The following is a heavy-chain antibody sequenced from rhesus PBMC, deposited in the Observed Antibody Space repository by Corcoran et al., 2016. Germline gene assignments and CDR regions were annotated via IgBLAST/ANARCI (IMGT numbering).Heavy chain of an antibody. D-gene: IGHD2-39*01. CDR2: ITYSGTT. CDR1: GYSISRGYY. V-gene: IGHV4-122*02. J-gene: IGHJ4*01. Sequence: QVQLQESGPGLGKPSETLSLTCAVSGYSISRGYYWSWIRQPPGKGLEWIGYITYSGTTIYNPSLKSRVTISRDTSKNQFSLKLSSVTAADTAVYYCARGGLRPDYWGQGVLVTVSS. CDR3: ARGGLRPDY.